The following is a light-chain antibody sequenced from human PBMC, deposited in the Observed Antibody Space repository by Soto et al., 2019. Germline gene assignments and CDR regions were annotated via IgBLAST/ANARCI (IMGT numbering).Light chain of an antibody. J-gene: IGKJ1*01. CDR2: GAS. CDR1: QSVGSN. Sequence: EIIMTQSPFTLSVSPGERATLSCRASQSVGSNLAWYQQKPGQAPRLLIYGASTRATGVPPRFSGSGSGTEFTLAISSLQPEDSATYYCLQDINYPWTFGQGTKVDIK. V-gene: IGKV3-15*01. CDR3: LQDINYPWT.